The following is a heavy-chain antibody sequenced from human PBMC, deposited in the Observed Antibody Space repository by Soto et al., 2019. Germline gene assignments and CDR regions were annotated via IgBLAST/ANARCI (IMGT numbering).Heavy chain of an antibody. V-gene: IGHV1-18*01. D-gene: IGHD5-12*01. CDR2: ISAYNGNT. CDR1: GYTFTSYG. CDR3: AREKGDIVARTMTTKNLYYYYYYGMDV. Sequence: GASVKVSCKASGYTFTSYGISWVRQAPGQGLEWMGWISAYNGNTNYAQKLQGRVTMTTDTSTSTAYMELRSLRSDDTAVYYCAREKGDIVARTMTTKNLYYYYYYGMDVWGQGTTVTVSS. J-gene: IGHJ6*02.